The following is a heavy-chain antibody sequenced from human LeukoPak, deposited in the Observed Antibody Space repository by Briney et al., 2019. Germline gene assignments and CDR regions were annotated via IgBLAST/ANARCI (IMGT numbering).Heavy chain of an antibody. CDR1: GGSISSYY. Sequence: SETLSLTCTVSGGSISSYYWSWIRQPPGKGLEWIGYIYYSGSTNYNPSLKSRVTISVDTSKNQFSLKLSSVTAADTAVYYCARGGEVGVWFDPWGQGTLVTVSS. V-gene: IGHV4-59*01. CDR2: IYYSGST. D-gene: IGHD3-16*01. CDR3: ARGGEVGVWFDP. J-gene: IGHJ5*02.